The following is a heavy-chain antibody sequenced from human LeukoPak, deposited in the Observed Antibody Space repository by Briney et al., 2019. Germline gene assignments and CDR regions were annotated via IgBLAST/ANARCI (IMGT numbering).Heavy chain of an antibody. CDR3: ARGRDGYSQRYFDY. J-gene: IGHJ4*02. CDR1: GGSISSYY. CDR2: IYYSGST. D-gene: IGHD5-24*01. V-gene: IGHV4-59*01. Sequence: SSETLSLTCTVSGGSISSYYWSWIRQPPGKGLEWIGYIYYSGSTNYNPSLKSRVTISVDTSKNQFSLKLSSVTAADTAVYYCARGRDGYSQRYFDYWGQGTLVTVSS.